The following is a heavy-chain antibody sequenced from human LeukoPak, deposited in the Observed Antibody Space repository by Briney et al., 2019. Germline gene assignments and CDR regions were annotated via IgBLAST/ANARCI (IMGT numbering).Heavy chain of an antibody. CDR3: ARERGTYRDAFDV. CDR1: GLTFSSSE. V-gene: IGHV3-48*03. D-gene: IGHD1-1*01. Sequence: PGGSLRLSCAASGLTFSSSEMNWVRQAPGKGLEWISYISSSGSTMYYADSVKGRFTISSDNDKVSLYLQTNSLRAEDTAVYYCARERGTYRDAFDVWGQGTMVTVSS. CDR2: ISSSGSTM. J-gene: IGHJ3*01.